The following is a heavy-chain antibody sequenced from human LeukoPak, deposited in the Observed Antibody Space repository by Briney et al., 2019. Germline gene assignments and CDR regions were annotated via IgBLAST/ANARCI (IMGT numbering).Heavy chain of an antibody. D-gene: IGHD6-19*01. V-gene: IGHV1-8*01. CDR1: GYTFTSYD. CDR2: MNPNSGNT. Sequence: ASVKVSCKASGYTFTSYDINWVRQATGQGLEWMGWMNPNSGNTGYAQKFQGRVTMTRNTSISTAYMELSRLRSDDTAVYYCARAESSGWYTGWGYYYYGMDVWGQGTTVTVSS. J-gene: IGHJ6*02. CDR3: ARAESSGWYTGWGYYYYGMDV.